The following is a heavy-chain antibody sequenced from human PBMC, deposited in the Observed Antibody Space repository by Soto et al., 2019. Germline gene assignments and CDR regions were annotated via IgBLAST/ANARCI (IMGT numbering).Heavy chain of an antibody. Sequence: QVQLVQSGAEVKKPGASVKVSCKASGYVFTNYFMHWVRQAPGQGLEWMGIINPNGGGTSYAQKFEGSVTMTRDSATSTVYMDLSSLRSEDTALYFCAREVGSNRWSYYYGMDVWGQGPSVTVAS. J-gene: IGHJ6*02. CDR1: GYVFTNYF. CDR2: INPNGGGT. V-gene: IGHV1-46*01. CDR3: AREVGSNRWSYYYGMDV. D-gene: IGHD6-13*01.